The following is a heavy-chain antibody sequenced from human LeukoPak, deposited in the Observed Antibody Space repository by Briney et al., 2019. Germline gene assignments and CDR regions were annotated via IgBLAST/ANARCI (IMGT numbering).Heavy chain of an antibody. CDR3: ARGLLFYYGPPGDV. J-gene: IGHJ6*02. V-gene: IGHV3-7*01. CDR2: IKQDGSEK. Sequence: PGGSLRLSCAASGFTFSSYWMSWVRQAPGKGLEWVANIKQDGSEKYYVDSVKGRFTISRDNAKNSLYLQMNSLRAEDTAVYYCARGLLFYYGPPGDVWGQGTTVTVSS. CDR1: GFTFSSYW. D-gene: IGHD1-26*01.